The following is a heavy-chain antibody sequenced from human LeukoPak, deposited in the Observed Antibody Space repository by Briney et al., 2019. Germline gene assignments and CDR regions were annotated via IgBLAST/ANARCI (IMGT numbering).Heavy chain of an antibody. Sequence: SETLSLTCTVSGYSISSGYYWGWIRQPPGKGLEWIGSIYHSGSTYYNPSLKSRVTISVDTSKNQFSLKLSSVTAADTAVYYCARGIGAYYYYYYMDVWGKGTTVTVSS. CDR1: GYSISSGYY. V-gene: IGHV4-38-2*02. D-gene: IGHD6-25*01. CDR3: ARGIGAYYYYYYMDV. J-gene: IGHJ6*03. CDR2: IYHSGST.